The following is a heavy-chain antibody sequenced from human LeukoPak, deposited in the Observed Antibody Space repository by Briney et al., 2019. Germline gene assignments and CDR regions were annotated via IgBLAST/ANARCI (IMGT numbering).Heavy chain of an antibody. CDR2: ISYDGSNK. D-gene: IGHD4-11*01. Sequence: GGSLRLSCAASGFTFSSYAMHWVRQAPGKGLEWVAVISYDGSNKYYADSVKGRFTISRDNSKNTLYLQMNSLRAEDTAVYYCARESGLQVAFDIWGQGTTVTVSS. CDR3: ARESGLQVAFDI. J-gene: IGHJ3*02. V-gene: IGHV3-30-3*01. CDR1: GFTFSSYA.